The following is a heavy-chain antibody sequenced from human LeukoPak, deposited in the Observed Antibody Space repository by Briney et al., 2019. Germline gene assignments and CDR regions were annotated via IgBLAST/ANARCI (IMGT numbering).Heavy chain of an antibody. V-gene: IGHV1-2*02. J-gene: IGHJ3*02. CDR3: ATPRFIMITFGGEPGAFDI. CDR2: INPNSGGT. Sequence: ASVKVSCKASGYTFTGCYMHWVRQAPGQGLEWMGWINPNSGGTNYAQKFQGRVTMTRDTSISTAYMELSRLRSDDTAVYYCATPRFIMITFGGEPGAFDIWGQGTMVTVSS. CDR1: GYTFTGCY. D-gene: IGHD3-16*01.